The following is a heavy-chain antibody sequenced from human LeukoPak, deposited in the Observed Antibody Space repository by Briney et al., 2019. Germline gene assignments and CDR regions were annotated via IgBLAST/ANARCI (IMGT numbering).Heavy chain of an antibody. D-gene: IGHD1-20*01. CDR1: GFTFSDYY. CDR2: ISSSGNII. CDR3: ARRRYNWNAIDY. J-gene: IGHJ4*02. V-gene: IGHV3-11*01. Sequence: TGGSLRLSCAASGFTFSDYYMSWIRQAPGKGLEWVSYISSSGNIIYYADSVKGRFTISRDNAKNSLYLQMNSLRAEGTAVYYCARRRYNWNAIDYWGQGTLVTVSS.